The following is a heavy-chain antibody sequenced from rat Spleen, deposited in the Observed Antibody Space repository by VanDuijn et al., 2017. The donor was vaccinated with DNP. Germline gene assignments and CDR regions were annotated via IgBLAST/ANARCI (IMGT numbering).Heavy chain of an antibody. J-gene: IGHJ2*01. CDR2: MSYDGGSN. D-gene: IGHD1-4*01. CDR1: GFTFSDYY. CDR3: ARHVLPLRVWDY. V-gene: IGHV5-22*01. Sequence: EVQLVESGGGLVQPGRSLKLSCAASGFTFSDYYMAWVRQAPTKGLEWVAYMSYDGGSNYHGDSVKGRFTISRDIVNNILYLQMNSLRSEDMATYYCARHVLPLRVWDYWGQGVMVTVSS.